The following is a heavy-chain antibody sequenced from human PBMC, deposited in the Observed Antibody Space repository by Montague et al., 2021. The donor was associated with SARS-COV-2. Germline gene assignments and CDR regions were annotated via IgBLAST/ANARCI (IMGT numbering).Heavy chain of an antibody. Sequence: SETLSLTCTVSRGFINNYYWNWIRQSPDKGLEWIGFVFYTGLNKYNPSLESRVTISLDTSGNQFSLRLTSVTAADTAVYFCGRGLGANLDYWGQGILVTV. D-gene: IGHD1-26*01. CDR1: RGFINNYY. J-gene: IGHJ4*02. CDR2: VFYTGLN. CDR3: GRGLGANLDY. V-gene: IGHV4-59*01.